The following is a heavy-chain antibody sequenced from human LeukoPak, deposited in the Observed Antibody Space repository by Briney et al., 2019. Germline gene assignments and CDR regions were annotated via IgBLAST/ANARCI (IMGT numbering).Heavy chain of an antibody. Sequence: SETLSLTRAVYGGSFGGYYWSWIRQPPGKGLEWIGEINHSGSTNYNPSLKSRVTISVDTSENQFSLKLSSVTAADTAVYYCARFPVRGYSGYGYYYGMDVWGQGTTVTVS. CDR3: ARFPVRGYSGYGYYYGMDV. V-gene: IGHV4-34*01. D-gene: IGHD5-12*01. CDR1: GGSFGGYY. CDR2: INHSGST. J-gene: IGHJ6*02.